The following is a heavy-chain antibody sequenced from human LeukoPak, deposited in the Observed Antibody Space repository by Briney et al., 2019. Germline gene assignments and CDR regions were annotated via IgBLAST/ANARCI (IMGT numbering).Heavy chain of an antibody. Sequence: GASLQISCKGSGYRFTSYWIGWVRQLPGKGLEWMGVIYPSDSDTRYSPSFEGQVTISADESTNNAYLQWSSLKASDTAMYYCARRAWVSSNWYFDYWGQGTLVTVSS. V-gene: IGHV5-51*01. CDR1: GYRFTSYW. CDR2: IYPSDSDT. J-gene: IGHJ4*02. CDR3: ARRAWVSSNWYFDY. D-gene: IGHD1-1*01.